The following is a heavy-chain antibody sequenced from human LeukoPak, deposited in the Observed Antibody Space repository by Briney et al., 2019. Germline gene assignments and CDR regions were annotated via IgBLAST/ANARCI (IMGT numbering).Heavy chain of an antibody. D-gene: IGHD3-3*02. J-gene: IGHJ4*02. V-gene: IGHV3-7*01. CDR2: IKEDGSEK. CDR3: ARVIDGIRDY. Sequence: GGSLRLSCAASGFTFSNYWMSWVRQAPGKGLQWVANIKEDGSEKYYVDSVKGRFTISRDNAKKSLYLQINNLRAEDTAVYYCARVIDGIRDYWGQGALVTVSS. CDR1: GFTFSNYW.